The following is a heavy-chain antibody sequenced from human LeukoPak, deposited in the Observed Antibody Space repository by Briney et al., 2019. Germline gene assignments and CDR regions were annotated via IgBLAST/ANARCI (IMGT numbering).Heavy chain of an antibody. CDR2: ISYDGSQK. V-gene: IGHV3-30-3*01. CDR1: GFNFSDHA. Sequence: GGSLRLSCAASGFNFSDHALHWVRQAPGKGLQWVALISYDGSQKYYTDSVKPRFTISRDNSDDTLYLHMYSLRPDDTAVYYCARGWIRYFDYWGQGTLVTVSS. J-gene: IGHJ4*02. D-gene: IGHD3-9*01. CDR3: ARGWIRYFDY.